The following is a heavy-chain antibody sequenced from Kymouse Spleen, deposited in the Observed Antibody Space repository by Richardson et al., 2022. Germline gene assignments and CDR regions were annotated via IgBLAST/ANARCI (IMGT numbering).Heavy chain of an antibody. CDR3: ARDHSSGRARFDY. J-gene: IGHJ4*02. V-gene: IGHV1-3*01. Sequence: QVQLVQSGAEVKKPGASVKVSCKASGYTFTSYAMHWVRQAPGQRLEWMGWINAGNGNTKYSQKFQGRVTITRDTSASTAYMELSSLRSEDTAVYYCARDHSSGRARFDYWGQGTLVTVSS. CDR2: INAGNGNT. D-gene: IGHD6-19*01. CDR1: GYTFTSYA.